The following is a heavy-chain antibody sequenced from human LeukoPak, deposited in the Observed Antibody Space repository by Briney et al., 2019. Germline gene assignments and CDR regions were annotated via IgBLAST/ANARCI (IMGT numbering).Heavy chain of an antibody. CDR3: ARALGYCSSTSCYPNAFDI. D-gene: IGHD2-2*01. CDR1: GGSISSGGYS. CDR2: IYHSGST. Sequence: SETLSLTCAVSGGSISSGGYSWSWIRQPPGKGLEWIGYIYHSGSTYYKPSLKSRVTISVDRSKNQFSLKLSSVTAADTAVYYCARALGYCSSTSCYPNAFDIWGQGTMVTVSS. V-gene: IGHV4-30-2*01. J-gene: IGHJ3*02.